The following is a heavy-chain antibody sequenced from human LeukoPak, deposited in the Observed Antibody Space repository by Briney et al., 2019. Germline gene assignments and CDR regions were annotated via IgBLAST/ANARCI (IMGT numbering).Heavy chain of an antibody. CDR1: GFTFDDYG. CDR3: ATSFGPVIAAAGTGAD. J-gene: IGHJ4*02. Sequence: GGFLRLSCAASGFTFDDYGMSWVRHASGKGLEWVSGINWNGGSTGYADSVKGRFTISRDNSKNTLYLQMNSLRAEDTAVYYCATSFGPVIAAAGTGADWGQGTLVTVSS. D-gene: IGHD6-13*01. V-gene: IGHV3-20*04. CDR2: INWNGGST.